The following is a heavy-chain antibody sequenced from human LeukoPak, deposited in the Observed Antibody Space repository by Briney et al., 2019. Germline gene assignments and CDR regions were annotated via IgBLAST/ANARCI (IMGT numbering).Heavy chain of an antibody. V-gene: IGHV3-48*01. J-gene: IGHJ4*02. CDR3: ARSLEWVVTGPFDY. CDR2: ISSSSSTI. CDR1: AFTFSRYS. Sequence: PGGSLRLSCAASAFTFSRYSMNWVRQAPGKGLEWVSYISSSSSTIYYADSVKGRFTISRDNAKNSLCLQMNSLRAEDTAVYYCARSLEWVVTGPFDYWGQGTLVTVSS. D-gene: IGHD4-23*01.